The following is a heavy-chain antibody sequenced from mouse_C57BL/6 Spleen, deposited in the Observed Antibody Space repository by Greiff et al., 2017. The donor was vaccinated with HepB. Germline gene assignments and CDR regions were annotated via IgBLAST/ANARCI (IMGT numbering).Heavy chain of an antibody. J-gene: IGHJ4*01. D-gene: IGHD2-1*01. CDR1: GYSITSGYY. CDR3: ASGGYLLRYAMDY. V-gene: IGHV3-6*01. CDR2: ISYDGSN. Sequence: EVKLMESGPGLVKPSQSLSLTCSVTGYSITSGYYWNWIRQFPGNKLEWMGYISYDGSNNYNPSLKNRISITRDTSKNQFFLKLNSVTTEDTATYYCASGGYLLRYAMDYWGQGTSVTVSS.